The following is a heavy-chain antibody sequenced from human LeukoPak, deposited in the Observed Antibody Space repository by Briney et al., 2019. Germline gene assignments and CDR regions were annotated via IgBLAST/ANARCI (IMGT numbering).Heavy chain of an antibody. CDR1: GFTFSSYS. J-gene: IGHJ3*02. V-gene: IGHV3-21*01. CDR3: ARIYCSSTSCYFRCAFDI. Sequence: GGSLRLSCAASGFTFSSYSMNWVRQAPGKGLEWVSSISSSSSYIYYADSVKGRFTISRDNAKNSLYLQMNSLRAEDTAVYYCARIYCSSTSCYFRCAFDIWGQGTMVNASS. CDR2: ISSSSSYI. D-gene: IGHD2-2*01.